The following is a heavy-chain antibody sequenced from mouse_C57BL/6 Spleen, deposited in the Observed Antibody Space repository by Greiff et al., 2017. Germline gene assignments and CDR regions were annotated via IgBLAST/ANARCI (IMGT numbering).Heavy chain of an antibody. CDR3: TTTTVVAPEAY. CDR1: GFNIKDYY. J-gene: IGHJ3*01. CDR2: IDPEDGDT. D-gene: IGHD1-1*01. V-gene: IGHV14-1*01. Sequence: VQLQQSGAELVRPGASVKLSCTASGFNIKDYYMHWVKQRPEQGLEWIGRIDPEDGDTEYAPKFPGKATMTADTSSNTAYLQLSSLTSEDTAVYYCTTTTVVAPEAYWGQGTLVTVSA.